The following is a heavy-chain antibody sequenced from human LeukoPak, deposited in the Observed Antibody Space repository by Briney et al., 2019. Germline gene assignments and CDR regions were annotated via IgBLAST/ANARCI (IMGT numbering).Heavy chain of an antibody. CDR2: IYHSGST. CDR1: GGSISSGGYS. CDR3: ARGIAAAGFDY. J-gene: IGHJ4*02. Sequence: TLSLTCAVSGGSISSGGYSWSWIRQPPGKGLEWIGYIYHSGSTYYNPSLKSRVTISVDRSKNQFSLKLSSVTAADTAVYYCARGIAAAGFDYWGQGTLVTVSS. D-gene: IGHD6-13*01. V-gene: IGHV4-30-2*01.